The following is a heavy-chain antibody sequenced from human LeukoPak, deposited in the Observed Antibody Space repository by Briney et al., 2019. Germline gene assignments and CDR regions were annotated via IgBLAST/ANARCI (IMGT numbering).Heavy chain of an antibody. V-gene: IGHV3-66*01. J-gene: IGHJ4*02. CDR3: ARAVSHLLWFGELLNYFDY. Sequence: GGSLRLSCAASGFTVSSNYMSWVRQAPGKGLEWVSVIYSGGSTYYADSVKGRFTISRDNSENTLYLQMNSLRAEDTAVYYCARAVSHLLWFGELLNYFDYWGQGTLVTVSS. CDR1: GFTVSSNY. CDR2: IYSGGST. D-gene: IGHD3-10*01.